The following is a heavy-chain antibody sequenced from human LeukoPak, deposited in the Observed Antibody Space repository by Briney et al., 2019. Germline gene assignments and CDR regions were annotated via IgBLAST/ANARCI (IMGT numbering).Heavy chain of an antibody. CDR3: AKDGGSSTSCYY. Sequence: GGSLRLSCAASGFTFSSYAMSWVRQAPGKGLEWVSAISGSGGSAYYADSVKGRFTISRDNSKNTLYLQMNSLRAEDTAVYYCAKDGGSSTSCYYWGQGTLVTVSS. V-gene: IGHV3-23*01. CDR1: GFTFSSYA. D-gene: IGHD2-2*01. J-gene: IGHJ4*02. CDR2: ISGSGGSA.